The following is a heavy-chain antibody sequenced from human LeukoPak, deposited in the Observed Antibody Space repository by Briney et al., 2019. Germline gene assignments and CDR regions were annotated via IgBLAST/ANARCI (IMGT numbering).Heavy chain of an antibody. CDR1: GFTFSSYA. CDR2: ISGSGGST. D-gene: IGHD6-19*01. V-gene: IGHV3-23*01. CDR3: AKVAAYSSGNNKSPTIDY. Sequence: HPGGSLRLSCAASGFTFSSYAMSWVRQAPGKELEWVSAISGSGGSTYYADSVKGRFTISRDNSKNTLYLQMNSLRAEDTAVYYCAKVAAYSSGNNKSPTIDYWGQGTLVTVSS. J-gene: IGHJ4*02.